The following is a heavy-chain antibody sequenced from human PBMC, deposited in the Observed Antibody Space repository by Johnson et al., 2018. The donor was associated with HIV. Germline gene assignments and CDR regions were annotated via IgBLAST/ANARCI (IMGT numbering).Heavy chain of an antibody. J-gene: IGHJ3*02. Sequence: VQLVESGGGLVQPGGSLRLSCAASGFTFSSYWMHWVRQAPGKGLVWVSRINSDGSSTNYADSVQGRFTISRDNAKNTLYLQRNSLRAEDTAVYYCARAPYSSSWYRDAFDIWGQGTMVTVSS. CDR2: INSDGSST. CDR1: GFTFSSYW. D-gene: IGHD6-13*01. CDR3: ARAPYSSSWYRDAFDI. V-gene: IGHV3-74*01.